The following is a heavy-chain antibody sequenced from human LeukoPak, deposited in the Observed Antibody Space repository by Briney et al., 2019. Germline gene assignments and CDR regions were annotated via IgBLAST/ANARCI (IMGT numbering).Heavy chain of an antibody. V-gene: IGHV3-30*03. J-gene: IGHJ4*02. CDR1: GFTFSSYG. Sequence: GRSLRLSCAASGFTFSSYGMHWVRQAPGKGLEWVAVISYDGSNKYYADSVKGRFTISRDNSKNTLYLQMNSLRAEDTAVYYCASEAGTDGAYYFDYWGQGTLVTVSS. CDR3: ASEAGTDGAYYFDY. D-gene: IGHD6-19*01. CDR2: ISYDGSNK.